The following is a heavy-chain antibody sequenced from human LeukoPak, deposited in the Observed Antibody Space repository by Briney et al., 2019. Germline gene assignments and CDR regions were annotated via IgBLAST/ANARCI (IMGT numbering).Heavy chain of an antibody. CDR1: GYTFTGYY. D-gene: IGHD5-12*01. CDR3: ARAWLRLNPYFDY. CDR2: INPNSGGT. J-gene: IGHJ4*02. Sequence: GASVTVSCKASGYTFTGYYMHWVRQAPGQGLEWMGWINPNSGGTNYAQKFQGRVTMTRDTSISTSYMELSRLRSDDTAVYYCARAWLRLNPYFDYWGQGTLVTVSS. V-gene: IGHV1-2*02.